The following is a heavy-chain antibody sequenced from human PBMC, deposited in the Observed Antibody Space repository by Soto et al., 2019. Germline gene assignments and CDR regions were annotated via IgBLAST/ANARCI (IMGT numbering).Heavy chain of an antibody. V-gene: IGHV3-30*18. D-gene: IGHD6-13*01. J-gene: IGHJ4*02. CDR2: ISYDGSNK. Sequence: GGSLRLSCAASGFTFSSYGMHWVRQAPGKGLEWVAVISYDGSNKYYADSVKGRFTISRDNSKNTLYLQMNSLIAEDTAVYYCAKDHSSSGLGFDYWGQGT. CDR1: GFTFSSYG. CDR3: AKDHSSSGLGFDY.